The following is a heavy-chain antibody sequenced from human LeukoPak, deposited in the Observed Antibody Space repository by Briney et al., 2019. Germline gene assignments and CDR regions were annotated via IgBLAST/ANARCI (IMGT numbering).Heavy chain of an antibody. CDR1: GFTFSNYA. V-gene: IGHV3-23*03. CDR3: AKAQGAWYYFDS. D-gene: IGHD6-13*01. J-gene: IGHJ4*02. CDR2: FTTGANYT. Sequence: PGGSLRLSCAASGFTFSNYAMSWVRQAPGKGLEWVSVFTTGANYTYYADSVKGRFTMTRDNSKNTIFLQLNNERADGTAVYFCAKAQGAWYYFDSWGQGTLVTVSS.